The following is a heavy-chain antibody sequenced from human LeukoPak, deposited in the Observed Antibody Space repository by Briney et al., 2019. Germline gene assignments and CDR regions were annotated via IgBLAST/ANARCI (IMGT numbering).Heavy chain of an antibody. J-gene: IGHJ4*02. CDR2: IIPIFGTA. V-gene: IGHV1-69*06. D-gene: IGHD6-19*01. CDR1: GGTFSSYA. CDR3: ARGSSGWYRAYFGY. Sequence: GASVKVSCKASGGTFSSYAISWVRQAPGQGLEWMGGIIPIFGTANYAQKFQGRVTITADKSTSTAYMELSSLRSEDTAVYYRARGSSGWYRAYFGYWGQGTLVTVSA.